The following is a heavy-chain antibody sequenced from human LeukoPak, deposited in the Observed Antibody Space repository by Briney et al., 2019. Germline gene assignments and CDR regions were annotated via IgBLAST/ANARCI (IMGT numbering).Heavy chain of an antibody. J-gene: IGHJ4*02. CDR1: GGSISSSSYY. CDR3: ARAGLHDSSGYYWAIDY. CDR2: IYYSGST. V-gene: IGHV4-39*07. D-gene: IGHD3-22*01. Sequence: PSQTLSLTSTVSGGSISSSSYYWGWIRQPPRNGLEWIGSIYYSGSTYYNPSLNSRVTISVETSKNQFSLKLSSVTAADTAVYYCARAGLHDSSGYYWAIDYWGQGTLVTVSS.